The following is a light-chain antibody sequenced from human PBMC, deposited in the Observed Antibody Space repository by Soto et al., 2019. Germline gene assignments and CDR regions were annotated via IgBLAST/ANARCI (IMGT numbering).Light chain of an antibody. CDR1: RSISSSY. J-gene: IGKJ5*01. V-gene: IGKV3D-20*02. Sequence: EIVLTQSPGTLSLSPGDRATLSCRASRSISSSYFAWYQQKPGQAPRLLINDASRRATGIPDRFSGSGSGADFTLTISSLEPEDFAVYYCQQRSSWPITFGQGTRLEIK. CDR3: QQRSSWPIT. CDR2: DAS.